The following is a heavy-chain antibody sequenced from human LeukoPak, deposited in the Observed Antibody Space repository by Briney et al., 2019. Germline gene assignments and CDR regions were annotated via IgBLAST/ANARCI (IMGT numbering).Heavy chain of an antibody. CDR3: ARSPPFSSSWYGARFDC. D-gene: IGHD6-13*01. V-gene: IGHV4-31*03. CDR2: IFNVWST. CDR1: GDSITSVGYS. J-gene: IGHJ4*02. Sequence: SETLSLTCSVSGDSITSVGYSWSSIRQYPGKGLEWIGYIFNVWSTNYNPSLESRAIISMDTSKNHFSLNLSSVTAADTALYYCARSPPFSSSWYGARFDCWGQGILVTVSS.